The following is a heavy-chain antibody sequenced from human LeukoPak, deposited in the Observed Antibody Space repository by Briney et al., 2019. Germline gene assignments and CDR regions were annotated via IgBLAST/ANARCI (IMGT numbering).Heavy chain of an antibody. V-gene: IGHV3-23*01. D-gene: IGHD3-22*01. CDR1: GFAFSSYA. CDR3: AELRAVITTGWYFDL. Sequence: GGSLRLSCAASGFAFSSYAMSWVRQAPGKGLEWVSAISGSGGSTYYADSVKGRFTISRDNSKNTLYLQMNSLRAEDTAVYYCAELRAVITTGWYFDLWGRGTLVTVSS. J-gene: IGHJ2*01. CDR2: ISGSGGST.